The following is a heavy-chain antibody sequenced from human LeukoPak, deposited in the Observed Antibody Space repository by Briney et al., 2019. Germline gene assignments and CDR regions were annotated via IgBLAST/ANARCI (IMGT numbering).Heavy chain of an antibody. J-gene: IGHJ4*02. Sequence: PGGSLRLSCVASGFTFSSYAMHWVRQAPGKGLEWVAVIYYDGRNKYYADSVKGRFTISRDNSMDTLYLQMNSLRAEDAAVYSCAKDRATVTTRGLDYWGQGTLVTVSS. CDR1: GFTFSSYA. D-gene: IGHD4-17*01. CDR3: AKDRATVTTRGLDY. CDR2: IYYDGRNK. V-gene: IGHV3-33*06.